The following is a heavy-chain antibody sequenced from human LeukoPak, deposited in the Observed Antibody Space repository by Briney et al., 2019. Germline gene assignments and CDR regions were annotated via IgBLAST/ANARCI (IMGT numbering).Heavy chain of an antibody. J-gene: IGHJ4*02. V-gene: IGHV3-9*01. CDR1: GFTFDDYA. CDR3: AKGAAVTRIDD. CDR2: ISWNRGSI. D-gene: IGHD4-17*01. Sequence: QSGRSLRLSCAASGFTFDDYAMHWVRQAPGKGLEWVSGISWNRGSIGYADSVKGRFTISRDNAKNSLYLQMNSLRAEDTAFYYCAKGAAVTRIDDWGQGTLVTVSS.